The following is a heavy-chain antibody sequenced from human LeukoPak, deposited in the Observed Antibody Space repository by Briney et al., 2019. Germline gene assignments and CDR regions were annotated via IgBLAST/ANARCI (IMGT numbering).Heavy chain of an antibody. CDR1: GYTFTGYY. Sequence: ASVKVSRKASGYTFTGYYMHWVRQAPGQGLKWMGWINPNSGGTNYAQKFQGRVTMTRDTSISTAYMELSRLRSDDTAVYYCARVPTYCSSTSCYARFDYWGQGTLVTVSS. V-gene: IGHV1-2*02. D-gene: IGHD2-2*01. J-gene: IGHJ4*02. CDR2: INPNSGGT. CDR3: ARVPTYCSSTSCYARFDY.